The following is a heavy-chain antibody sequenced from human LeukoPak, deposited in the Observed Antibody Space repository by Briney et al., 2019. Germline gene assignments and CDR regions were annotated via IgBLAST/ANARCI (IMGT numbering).Heavy chain of an antibody. Sequence: SETLSLTCTVSGGSISSHYWSWIRQPPGKGLEWIGYIYYSGSTNYNPSLKSRATISVDTSKNQFSLKLSSVTAAGTAVYYCARVSGQQLVLAFDIWGQGTMVTVSS. CDR3: ARVSGQQLVLAFDI. J-gene: IGHJ3*02. CDR1: GGSISSHY. CDR2: IYYSGST. V-gene: IGHV4-59*11. D-gene: IGHD6-13*01.